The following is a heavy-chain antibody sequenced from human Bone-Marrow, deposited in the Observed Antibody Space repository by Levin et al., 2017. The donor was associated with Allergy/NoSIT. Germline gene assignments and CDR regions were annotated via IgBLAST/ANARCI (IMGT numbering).Heavy chain of an antibody. D-gene: IGHD1-26*01. CDR2: MYYSGYSANT. CDR1: GGSISSSSYY. V-gene: IGHV4-39*07. J-gene: IGHJ4*02. CDR3: ARRSPRGYFDY. Sequence: SSETLSLTCTVSGGSISSSSYYWGWIRQPPGKGLEWIAIMYYSGYSANTYYHPSLKSRVTISVDTSKNQFSLKLSSVTAADTAVYYCARRSPRGYFDYWGQGTLVTVSS.